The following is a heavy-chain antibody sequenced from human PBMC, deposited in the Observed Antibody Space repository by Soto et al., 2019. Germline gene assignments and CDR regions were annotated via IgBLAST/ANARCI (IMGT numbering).Heavy chain of an antibody. CDR1: GFTFNRYS. Sequence: GSLRLSCAASGFTFNRYSLTWVRQAPGKGLEWVSSISSSGSYIYSADSVKGRFTISRDSATNSLYLQMNSLRAEDTAIYYCAKANTTGGYYFDSWGQGVLVTVSS. J-gene: IGHJ4*02. CDR3: AKANTTGGYYFDS. V-gene: IGHV3-21*01. D-gene: IGHD2-2*01. CDR2: ISSSGSYI.